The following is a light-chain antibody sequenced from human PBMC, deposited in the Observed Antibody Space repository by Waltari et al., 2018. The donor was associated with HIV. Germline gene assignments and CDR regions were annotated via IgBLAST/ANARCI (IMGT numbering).Light chain of an antibody. Sequence: ELVMTQSPATLSVSPGERATLSCRASQSISSNLAWYQQKPGQVPRLLIYGASTRATGIPARFIGSGSGTEFTLTISSLQSEDFAVYYCQQYNAWPLFGQGTKLEIK. J-gene: IGKJ2*01. V-gene: IGKV3-15*01. CDR1: QSISSN. CDR3: QQYNAWPL. CDR2: GAS.